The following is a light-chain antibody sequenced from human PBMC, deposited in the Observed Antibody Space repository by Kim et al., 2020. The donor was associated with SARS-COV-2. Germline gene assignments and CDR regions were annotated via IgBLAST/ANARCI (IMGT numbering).Light chain of an antibody. Sequence: QSALAQPASVSGSPGQSVTISCTGTNSDVGTYDYVSWYQQPPGKAPKLIIYEVTVRPSGISNRFPGSKSDKTASLTIAELQAEDEADYYCCSYTDSNTLVFGGGTKVTVL. V-gene: IGLV2-14*03. CDR2: EVT. CDR1: NSDVGTYDY. CDR3: CSYTDSNTLV. J-gene: IGLJ3*02.